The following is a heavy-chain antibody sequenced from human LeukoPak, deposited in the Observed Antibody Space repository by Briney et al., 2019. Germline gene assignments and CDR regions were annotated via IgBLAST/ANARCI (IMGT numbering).Heavy chain of an antibody. J-gene: IGHJ3*02. Sequence: GRSLRLSCAASGFTFSSYGMPWVRQAPGKGLEWVAVISYDGSNKYYADSVKGRFTISRDNSKITLYLQMNSLRAEDTAVYYCAKVGTLGYCSGGSCYSAGDDAFDIWGQGTMVTVSS. CDR1: GFTFSSYG. CDR3: AKVGTLGYCSGGSCYSAGDDAFDI. D-gene: IGHD2-15*01. V-gene: IGHV3-30*18. CDR2: ISYDGSNK.